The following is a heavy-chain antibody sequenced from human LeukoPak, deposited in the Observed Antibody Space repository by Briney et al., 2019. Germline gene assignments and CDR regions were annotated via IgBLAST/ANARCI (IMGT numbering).Heavy chain of an antibody. CDR3: AREIIPLVRYSFDY. Sequence: GSLRLSCAASGFTFSSYGMHWVRQAPGKGLEWVAVIWYDGGNKYYADSVKGRFTISRDNSKNTLYLQMNSLRAEDTAVYYCAREIIPLVRYSFDYWGQGTLVTVSS. CDR1: GFTFSSYG. CDR2: IWYDGGNK. V-gene: IGHV3-33*01. D-gene: IGHD1-26*01. J-gene: IGHJ4*02.